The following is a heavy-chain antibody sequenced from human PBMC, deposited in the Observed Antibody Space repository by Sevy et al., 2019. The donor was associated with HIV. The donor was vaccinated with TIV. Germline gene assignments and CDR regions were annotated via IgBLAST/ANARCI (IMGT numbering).Heavy chain of an antibody. V-gene: IGHV3-15*01. CDR3: TTGGWGYYYDSPWY. D-gene: IGHD3-22*01. Sequence: GGSLRLSCAASGFTFSNAWMSWVRQAPGKWLEWGGRIKSKTDGGTTDYAAPVKGRFTISRDDSKNTLYLQMNSLKTEDTAVYYCTTGGWGYYYDSPWYWGQGTLVTVSS. J-gene: IGHJ4*02. CDR2: IKSKTDGGTT. CDR1: GFTFSNAW.